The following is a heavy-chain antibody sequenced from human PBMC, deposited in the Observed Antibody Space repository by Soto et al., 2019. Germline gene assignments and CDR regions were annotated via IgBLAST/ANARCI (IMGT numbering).Heavy chain of an antibody. J-gene: IGHJ5*02. CDR3: ARYYDFWSGYYRVNWFDP. CDR2: INAGNGNT. V-gene: IGHV1-3*01. Sequence: AASVKVSFKASGYTFTSYAMHWVRQAPGQRLEWMGWINAGNGNTKYSQKFQGRVTITRDTSASTAYMELSSLRSEDTAVYYCARYYDFWSGYYRVNWFDPWGQGTLVTVSS. D-gene: IGHD3-3*01. CDR1: GYTFTSYA.